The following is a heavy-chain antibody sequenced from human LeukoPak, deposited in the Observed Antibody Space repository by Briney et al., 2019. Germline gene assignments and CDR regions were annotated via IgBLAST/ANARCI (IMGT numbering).Heavy chain of an antibody. D-gene: IGHD6-19*01. CDR1: GGTFSSYA. Sequence: ASVKVPCKAFGGTFSSYAISWVRQAPGQGLEWMGGIIPIFGTANYAQKFQDRVTITADKSTSTAYMELSRLRSEDTAMYYCAKTPSIAVAVSPSFDYWGQGTLVTVSS. CDR3: AKTPSIAVAVSPSFDY. V-gene: IGHV1-69*06. CDR2: IIPIFGTA. J-gene: IGHJ4*02.